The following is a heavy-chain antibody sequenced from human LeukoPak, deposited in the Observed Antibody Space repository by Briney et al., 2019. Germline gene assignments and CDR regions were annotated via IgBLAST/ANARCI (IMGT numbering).Heavy chain of an antibody. CDR3: ARDLGPYTGSYYSYYHYMDV. Sequence: EASVKVSCKAYGYNFATSGIGWVRQAPGQGLEWVGWISGYNGNTKSAPKLQGRVTMTTDTSTDTAYLELGSLRVDDTAIYYCARDLGPYTGSYYSYYHYMDVWGEGTSVTVSS. J-gene: IGHJ6*03. CDR1: GYNFATSG. D-gene: IGHD1-26*01. V-gene: IGHV1-18*01. CDR2: ISGYNGNT.